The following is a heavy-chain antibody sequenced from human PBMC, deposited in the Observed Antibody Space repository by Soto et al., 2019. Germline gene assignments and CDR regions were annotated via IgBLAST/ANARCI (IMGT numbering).Heavy chain of an antibody. J-gene: IGHJ4*02. CDR1: GFTFSGYG. Sequence: PGGSLRLSCAASGFTFSGYGMHGVRQAPGKGLEWVAVIWYDGSNKYYADSVKGRFTISRDNSKNTLYLQMNSLRAEDTAVYYCARDVRVGATTQLDYWGQGTLVTVSS. CDR2: IWYDGSNK. CDR3: ARDVRVGATTQLDY. V-gene: IGHV3-33*01. D-gene: IGHD1-26*01.